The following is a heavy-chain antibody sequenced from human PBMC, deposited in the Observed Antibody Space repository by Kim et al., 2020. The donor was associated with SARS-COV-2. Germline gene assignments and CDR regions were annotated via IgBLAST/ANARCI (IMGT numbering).Heavy chain of an antibody. J-gene: IGHJ6*02. V-gene: IGHV4-34*01. CDR2: INHSGST. Sequence: SETLSLTCAVYGGSFSGYYWSWIRQPPGKGLEWIGEINHSGSTNYNPSLKSRVTISVDTSKNQFSLKLSSVTAADTAVYYCARERFLEWATRYYYYGMDVWGQGTTVTVSS. CDR1: GGSFSGYY. D-gene: IGHD3-3*01. CDR3: ARERFLEWATRYYYYGMDV.